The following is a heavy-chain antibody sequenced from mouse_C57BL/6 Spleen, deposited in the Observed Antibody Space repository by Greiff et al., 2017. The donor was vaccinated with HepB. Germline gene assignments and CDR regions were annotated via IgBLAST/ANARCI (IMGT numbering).Heavy chain of an antibody. Sequence: KLVESGGGLVQPGGSLKLSCAASGFTFSDYYMYWVRQTPEKRLEWVAYISNGGGSTYYPDTVKGRFTISRDNAKNTLYLQMSRLKSEDTAMYYCARRGDYGFDYWGQGTTLTVSS. V-gene: IGHV5-12*01. D-gene: IGHD2-4*01. CDR1: GFTFSDYY. CDR3: ARRGDYGFDY. J-gene: IGHJ2*01. CDR2: ISNGGGST.